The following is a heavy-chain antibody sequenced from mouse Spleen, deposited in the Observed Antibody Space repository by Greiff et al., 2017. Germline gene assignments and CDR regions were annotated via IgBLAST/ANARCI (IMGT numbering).Heavy chain of an antibody. V-gene: IGHV1-59*01. CDR3: ARGGGYSYYFDY. CDR1: GYTFTSYW. Sequence: QVQLQQPGAELVRPGTSVKLSCKASGYTFTSYWMHWVKQRPGQGLEWIGVIDPSDSYTNYNQKFKGKATLTVDTSSSTAYMQLSSLTSEDSAVYYCARGGGYSYYFDYGGQGTTLTVSS. J-gene: IGHJ2*01. D-gene: IGHD2-3*01. CDR2: IDPSDSYT.